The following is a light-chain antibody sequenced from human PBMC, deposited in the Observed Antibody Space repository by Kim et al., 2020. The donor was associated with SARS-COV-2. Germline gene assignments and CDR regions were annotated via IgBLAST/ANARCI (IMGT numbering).Light chain of an antibody. Sequence: EVVMTQSPATLSVSPGERATLSCRASQSLGSNLAWYQQKPGQPPRLLIYGASSRATGIPARFTGSGSGTEFTLTISSLQSEDFAVYYSQQYNNWPPLTFGGGTKVDIK. J-gene: IGKJ4*01. V-gene: IGKV3-15*01. CDR1: QSLGSN. CDR2: GAS. CDR3: QQYNNWPPLT.